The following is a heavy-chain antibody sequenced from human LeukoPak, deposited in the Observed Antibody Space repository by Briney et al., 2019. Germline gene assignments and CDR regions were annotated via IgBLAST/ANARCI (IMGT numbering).Heavy chain of an antibody. CDR2: IKSTNDGGIT. Sequence: GGPLSLSCGPWGFPFKNAWVTWVRQAPGVGVEGIARIKSTNDGGITDYAEPVKGRFSISRDDSKNTVYLQMNSLKTEDTAVYYCTPERTRPMVRGEYWGYFECWGQGTLVTVSS. CDR3: TPERTRPMVRGEYWGYFEC. CDR1: GFPFKNAW. J-gene: IGHJ4*02. D-gene: IGHD3-10*01. V-gene: IGHV3-15*01.